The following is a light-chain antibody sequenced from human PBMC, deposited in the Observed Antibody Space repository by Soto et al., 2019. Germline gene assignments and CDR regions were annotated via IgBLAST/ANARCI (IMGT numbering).Light chain of an antibody. Sequence: DIQLTQSPSSLSASVGDRVTITCRASQNIVSYLKWYQQKPGKAPNLLIYVTSNLQSGVPSRFSGSASETDFTLTISSLQLEDFAIYYCQQTYSTHYTFGQGTKLEIQ. CDR3: QQTYSTHYT. J-gene: IGKJ2*01. CDR1: QNIVSY. CDR2: VTS. V-gene: IGKV1-39*01.